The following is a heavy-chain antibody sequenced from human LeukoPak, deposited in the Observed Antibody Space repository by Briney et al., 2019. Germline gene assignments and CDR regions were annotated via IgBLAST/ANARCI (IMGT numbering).Heavy chain of an antibody. J-gene: IGHJ3*02. V-gene: IGHV1-69*05. Sequence: ASVKVSCKASGYTFTGYYMHWVRQAPGQGLEWMGRIIPIFGTANYAQKFQGRVTITTDESTSTAYMELSSLRSEDTAVYYCARPRGDSGSYFFSDAFDIWGQGTMVTVSS. CDR1: GYTFTGYY. D-gene: IGHD1-26*01. CDR3: ARPRGDSGSYFFSDAFDI. CDR2: IIPIFGTA.